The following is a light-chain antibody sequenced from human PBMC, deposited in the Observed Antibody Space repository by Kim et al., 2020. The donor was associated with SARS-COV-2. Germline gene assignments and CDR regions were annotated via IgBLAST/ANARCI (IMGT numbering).Light chain of an antibody. CDR2: KAS. CDR1: RPLSGW. V-gene: IGKV1-5*03. J-gene: IGKJ4*01. Sequence: DIQMTQSPSSLSASVGDRITITCRASRPLSGWLAWYQHKPGKAPKLLISKASNLQSGVPSRFNGSDFGTDFTLTISSVQPDDFGTYYCQQYNEYPLTFGAGTKLEI. CDR3: QQYNEYPLT.